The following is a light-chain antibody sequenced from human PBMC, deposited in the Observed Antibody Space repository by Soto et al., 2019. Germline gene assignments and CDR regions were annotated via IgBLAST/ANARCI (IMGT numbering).Light chain of an antibody. CDR1: QSFSNY. CDR2: SAT. Sequence: DIQMTQSPSSVSASVGDRVIITCRTSQSFSNYLAWYQHRPGKAPKLLIYSATVLQSGVPSRFSGSGSGTDFTLTISRLQPEDSATYYCQQTYTIPWTFGQGTRVEIK. V-gene: IGKV1-39*01. CDR3: QQTYTIPWT. J-gene: IGKJ1*01.